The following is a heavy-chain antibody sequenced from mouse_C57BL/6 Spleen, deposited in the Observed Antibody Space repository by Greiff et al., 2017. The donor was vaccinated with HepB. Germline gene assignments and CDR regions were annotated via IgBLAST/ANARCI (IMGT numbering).Heavy chain of an antibody. Sequence: EVQLQQSGAELVRPGASVKLSCTASGFNIKDDYMHWVKQRPEQGLEWIGWIDPENGDTEYASKFQGKATITADTSSNTAYLQLSSLTSEDTAVYYCHYYGSSYWGQGTTLTVSS. J-gene: IGHJ2*01. CDR2: IDPENGDT. CDR3: HYYGSSY. CDR1: GFNIKDDY. V-gene: IGHV14-4*01. D-gene: IGHD1-1*01.